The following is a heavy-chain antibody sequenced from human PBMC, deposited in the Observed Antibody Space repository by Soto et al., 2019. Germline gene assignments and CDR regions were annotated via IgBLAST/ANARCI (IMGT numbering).Heavy chain of an antibody. V-gene: IGHV1-8*01. D-gene: IGHD2-15*01. CDR3: AVRHYRSGGSCYEDDAFDI. CDR1: GYTFTSYD. Sequence: ASVKVSCKASGYTFTSYDINWVRRATGQGLEWMGWMNPNSGNTGYAQKFQGRVTMTRNTSISTAYMELSSLRSEDTAVYYCAVRHYRSGGSCYEDDAFDIWGQGTMVTVSS. CDR2: MNPNSGNT. J-gene: IGHJ3*02.